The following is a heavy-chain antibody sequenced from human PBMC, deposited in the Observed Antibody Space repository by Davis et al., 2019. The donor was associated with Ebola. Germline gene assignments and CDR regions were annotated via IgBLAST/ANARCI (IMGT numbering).Heavy chain of an antibody. CDR3: ARTRGGWPYYYYGMDV. V-gene: IGHV1-18*01. J-gene: IGHJ6*02. CDR1: GYTFTSYG. Sequence: ASVKVSCKASGYTFTSYGISWVRQAPGQGLEWMGWISAYNGNTNYAQKLQGRVTMTTDTSTSTAYMELRSLRSDDTAVYYCARTRGGWPYYYYGMDVWGQGTTVTVSS. CDR2: ISAYNGNT. D-gene: IGHD6-19*01.